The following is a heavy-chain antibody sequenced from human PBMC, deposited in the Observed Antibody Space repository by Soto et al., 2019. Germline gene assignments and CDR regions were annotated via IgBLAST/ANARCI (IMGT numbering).Heavy chain of an antibody. CDR2: SYHSGST. V-gene: IGHV4-39*01. Sequence: SETLSLTCTVSGASITSLNYYWGWIRQPPGKGLEWIGSSYHSGSTYYTPSLMSRVAMSVDTSKNQFSLKLNSVTAADTAVYYCARRGWGSSSFFDYWGQGTLVTVSS. CDR3: ARRGWGSSSFFDY. D-gene: IGHD6-6*01. J-gene: IGHJ4*02. CDR1: GASITSLNYY.